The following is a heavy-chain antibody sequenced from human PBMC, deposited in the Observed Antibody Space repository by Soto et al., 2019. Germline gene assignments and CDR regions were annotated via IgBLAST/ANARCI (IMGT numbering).Heavy chain of an antibody. V-gene: IGHV1-24*01. CDR2: FDPEDGET. CDR1: GYTLTELS. J-gene: IGHJ4*02. CDR3: ATFRKYSGYDEGFDN. Sequence: QVQLVQSGAEVKKPGASVKVSCKVSGYTLTELSMHWVRQAPGKGLEWMGGFDPEDGETIDAQKFQGRVTMTEETSTDTAYMELSSLRYEDTAVYYCATFRKYSGYDEGFDNWGQGTLVTVSS. D-gene: IGHD5-12*01.